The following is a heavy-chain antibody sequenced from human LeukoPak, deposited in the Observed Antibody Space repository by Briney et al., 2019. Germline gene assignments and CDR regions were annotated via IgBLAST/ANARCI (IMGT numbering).Heavy chain of an antibody. J-gene: IGHJ4*02. D-gene: IGHD3-22*01. CDR2: ISATGGST. CDR1: GFTFNNYA. CDR3: AKEENYYGGSGYPPFFGF. Sequence: PGGSLRLSCAASGFTFNNYAMSWVRQAPRKGLEWVSGISATGGSTYYTDSTDSVKARFTISRDNSKNTLYLQMNSLRAEDTAVYYCAKEENYYGGSGYPPFFGFWGQGTLVTVSS. V-gene: IGHV3-23*01.